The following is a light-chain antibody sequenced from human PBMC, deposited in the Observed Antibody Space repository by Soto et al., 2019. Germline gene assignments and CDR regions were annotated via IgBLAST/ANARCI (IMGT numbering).Light chain of an antibody. V-gene: IGKV3-20*01. CDR1: QSVSSSY. CDR2: GTF. Sequence: EIVLTQSPGTLSLSPGERATLSCRASQSVSSSYLTWYQQKPGQAPRLLIYGTFTRATGIPDRFSGRGSGTDFTLTISRMEPEDFAVYYCKQYVSSPWTFGQGTRVEIK. CDR3: KQYVSSPWT. J-gene: IGKJ1*01.